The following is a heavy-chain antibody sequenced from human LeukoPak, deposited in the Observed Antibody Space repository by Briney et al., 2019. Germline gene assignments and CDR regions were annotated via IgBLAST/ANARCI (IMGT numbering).Heavy chain of an antibody. J-gene: IGHJ4*02. V-gene: IGHV1-69*13. CDR2: IIAIIGTA. CDR3: ARGKTYDYDSSGYQNCDY. D-gene: IGHD3-22*01. Sequence: AASVKVSCKASGATFSSYAVSWVRQATGQGLEWMGEIIAIIGTANYAQKFQGRVTITADESTSTAYMELSSLRSEDTAVYYCARGKTYDYDSSGYQNCDYWGQGTLVTVSS. CDR1: GATFSSYA.